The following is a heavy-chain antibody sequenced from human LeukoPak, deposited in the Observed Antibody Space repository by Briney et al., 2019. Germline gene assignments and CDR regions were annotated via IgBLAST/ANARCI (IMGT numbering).Heavy chain of an antibody. V-gene: IGHV4-39*01. J-gene: IGHJ4*02. CDR1: GGSISSSGYY. Sequence: PSETLSLTCTVSGGSISSSGYYWGWIRQPPGKGLEWIASIYYSGSTYYNPSLKSRVTVSVDTSKNQLSLKLSSLTAADTAVYYCARHGGFFQDYWGQGTLVTVSS. CDR3: ARHGGFFQDY. CDR2: IYYSGST. D-gene: IGHD3-16*01.